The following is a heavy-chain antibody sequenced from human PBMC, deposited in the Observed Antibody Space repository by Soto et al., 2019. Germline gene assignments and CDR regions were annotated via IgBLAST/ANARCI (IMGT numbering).Heavy chain of an antibody. CDR2: ISNSGSGT. Sequence: EVQMLESGGGLVQPGGSLRLSCVASGFTFGRFGMSWVRQAAGKGLEWVSGISNSGSGTYYADSVKGRFTISRDNAKNTLYLQMSSLRGEDTALYYGSSSSPASDYWGQGTLVTVSS. D-gene: IGHD3-10*01. J-gene: IGHJ4*02. CDR3: SSSSPASDY. V-gene: IGHV3-23*01. CDR1: GFTFGRFG.